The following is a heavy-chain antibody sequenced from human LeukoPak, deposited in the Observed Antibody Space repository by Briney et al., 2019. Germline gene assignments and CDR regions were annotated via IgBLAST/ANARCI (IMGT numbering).Heavy chain of an antibody. CDR3: ARDPTXXXYYDSSGYFT. Sequence: ASVKVSCKASGYTFTGYYMHWVRQAPGQGLEWMGWINPNSGGTNYAQKFQGRVTMTRDTSISTAYMELSRLRSDDTAVYYCARDPTXXXYYDSSGYFTWGQGTLV. CDR2: INPNSGGT. J-gene: IGHJ5*02. D-gene: IGHD3-22*01. V-gene: IGHV1-2*02. CDR1: GYTFTGYY.